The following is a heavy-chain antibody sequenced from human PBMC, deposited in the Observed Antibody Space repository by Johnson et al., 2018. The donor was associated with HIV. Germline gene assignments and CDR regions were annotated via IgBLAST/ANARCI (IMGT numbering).Heavy chain of an antibody. J-gene: IGHJ3*02. CDR2: ISSSGSTI. CDR1: GFTFSDYY. CDR3: ARVAALYDAFDI. V-gene: IGHV3-11*04. Sequence: QLVESGGGLVKPGGSLRLSCVASGFTFSDYYMTWIRQAPRKGLEWVSYISSSGSTIYYADSVKGRFTISRDNARNSLFLQMNSLRAEDTAVYYCARVAALYDAFDIWGQGTMVTVSS. D-gene: IGHD2-15*01.